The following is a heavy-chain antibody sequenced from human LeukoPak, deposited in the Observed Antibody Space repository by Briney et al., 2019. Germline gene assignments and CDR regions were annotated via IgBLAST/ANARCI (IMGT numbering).Heavy chain of an antibody. CDR1: GYTFTSYG. D-gene: IGHD3-22*01. Sequence: ASVKVSCKASGYTFTSYGISWVRQAPGQGLEWMGWISAYNGSTNYAQKLQGRVTMTTDTSTSTAYMELRSLRSDDTAVYYCARDYGPRYYDSSGLLFDIWGQGTMVTVSS. CDR3: ARDYGPRYYDSSGLLFDI. CDR2: ISAYNGST. V-gene: IGHV1-18*01. J-gene: IGHJ3*02.